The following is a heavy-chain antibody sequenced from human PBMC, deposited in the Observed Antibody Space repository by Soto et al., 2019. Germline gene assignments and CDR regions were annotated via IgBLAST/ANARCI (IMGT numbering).Heavy chain of an antibody. D-gene: IGHD6-13*01. CDR3: ARNLASADV. V-gene: IGHV1-46*01. J-gene: IGHJ4*02. Sequence: XVKVSCKASGYTFTSFYIHWVRQAPGQGLEWMAIINPSGGSTNYAQKFQGRITLTRDTSTSTVYMEMSSLRSEDTAVYYCARNLASADVWGQGTLVTVSS. CDR1: GYTFTSFY. CDR2: INPSGGST.